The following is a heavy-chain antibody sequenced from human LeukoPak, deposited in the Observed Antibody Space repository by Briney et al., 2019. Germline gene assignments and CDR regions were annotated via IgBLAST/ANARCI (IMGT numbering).Heavy chain of an antibody. CDR3: ARSYCSNISCYWRFDS. CDR1: GGSIRSSSYY. D-gene: IGHD2-2*01. V-gene: IGHV4-39*01. J-gene: IGHJ4*02. CDR2: IYYSGST. Sequence: SETLSLTCTVSGGSIRSSSYYWGWIRQPPGKGLEWIGSIYYSGSTYYNPSLKSQVTISVDTSKNQFSLKLSSVTAADTAVYYCARSYCSNISCYWRFDSWGQGTLVTVSS.